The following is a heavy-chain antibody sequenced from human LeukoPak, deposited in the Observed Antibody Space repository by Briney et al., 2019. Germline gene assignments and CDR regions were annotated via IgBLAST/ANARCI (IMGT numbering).Heavy chain of an antibody. Sequence: ASVKVSCKASGYTFTSYGISWVRQAPGQGLEWMGWISAYNDNTNYAQKFQGRVTMTTDTSTSTAYMELRSLRSDDTAVYYCARGTTSEIFGVVLSYYYYGMDVWGQGTTVTVSS. V-gene: IGHV1-18*04. J-gene: IGHJ6*02. CDR1: GYTFTSYG. CDR3: ARGTTSEIFGVVLSYYYYGMDV. D-gene: IGHD3-3*01. CDR2: ISAYNDNT.